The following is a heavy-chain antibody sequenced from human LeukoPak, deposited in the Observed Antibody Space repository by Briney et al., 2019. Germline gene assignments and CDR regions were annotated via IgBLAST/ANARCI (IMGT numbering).Heavy chain of an antibody. Sequence: SETLSLTCTVSGGSISSGGYYWSWIRQPPGKGLEWIGSIYYSGSTYYNPSLKSQVTISVDTSKNQFSLKLSSVTAADTAVYYCALQNCSSTSCYTGDYYFDYWGQGTLVTVSS. D-gene: IGHD2-2*02. J-gene: IGHJ4*02. CDR2: IYYSGST. CDR1: GGSISSGGYY. V-gene: IGHV4-39*01. CDR3: ALQNCSSTSCYTGDYYFDY.